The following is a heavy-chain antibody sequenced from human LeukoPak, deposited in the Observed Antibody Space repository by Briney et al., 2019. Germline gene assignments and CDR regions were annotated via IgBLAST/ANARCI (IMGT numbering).Heavy chain of an antibody. CDR3: ASYFWSGYYLADY. CDR2: IYYSGST. J-gene: IGHJ4*02. V-gene: IGHV4-61*09. D-gene: IGHD3-3*01. CDR1: GGSISSGSYY. Sequence: SQTLSLTCTVSGGSISSGSYYWSWIRQPAGKGLEWIGYIYYSGSTNYNPSLKSLVTISVDTSKNQFSLKLSSVTAADTAVYYCASYFWSGYYLADYWGQGTLVTVSS.